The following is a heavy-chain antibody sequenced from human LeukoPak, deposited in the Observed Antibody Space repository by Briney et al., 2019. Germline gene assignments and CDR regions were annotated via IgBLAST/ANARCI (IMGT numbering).Heavy chain of an antibody. CDR3: ARDLPSTSNWELDY. Sequence: ASLKVSCKASGYTFIDYYIHWVRQAPGQGLEWMGRIHPNSAATEYAENFQGRVTMTRDTSLSTAYMELSRVTSDDTAVYYCARDLPSTSNWELDYWGQGTLVTVSS. CDR1: GYTFIDYY. D-gene: IGHD1-26*01. V-gene: IGHV1-2*06. CDR2: IHPNSAAT. J-gene: IGHJ4*02.